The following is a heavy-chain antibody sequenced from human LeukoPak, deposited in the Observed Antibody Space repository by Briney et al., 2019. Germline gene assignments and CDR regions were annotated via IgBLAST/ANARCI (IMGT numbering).Heavy chain of an antibody. CDR3: TTYRPYYFDY. CDR1: GFTFSNAW. J-gene: IGHJ4*02. D-gene: IGHD6-6*01. Sequence: GGSLRLSCAASGFTFSNAWMSWVRQAPGKRLEWVGHIKSKIDGGTTDYAAPVKGRFIISRDDSKNTLYLQMNSLKTEDTAVYYCTTYRPYYFDYWGQGTLVTVSS. V-gene: IGHV3-15*01. CDR2: IKSKIDGGTT.